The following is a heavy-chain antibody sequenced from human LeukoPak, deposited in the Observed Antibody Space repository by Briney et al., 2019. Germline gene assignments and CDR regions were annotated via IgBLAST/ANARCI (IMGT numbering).Heavy chain of an antibody. Sequence: PGGSLRLSCAASGFTFSSYDIHWVRQAPGKGLEWVAFIRFDGSDKYYTDSVKGRFTISRDNSKNTVYLQMNSLRAEDTAVYYCAKGLWELFSPLIWGQGTMVTVSS. D-gene: IGHD1-26*01. CDR1: GFTFSSYD. CDR3: AKGLWELFSPLI. V-gene: IGHV3-30*02. J-gene: IGHJ3*02. CDR2: IRFDGSDK.